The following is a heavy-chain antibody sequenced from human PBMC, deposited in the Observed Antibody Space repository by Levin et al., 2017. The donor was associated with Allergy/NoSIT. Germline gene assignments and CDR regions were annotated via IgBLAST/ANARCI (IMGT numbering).Heavy chain of an antibody. Sequence: QAGGSLRLSCAGSGFTFSTYWMHWVRQDPGKGLVWVSRINSDGTSTSYADSVKGRFTISRDNAKNTLYLQMNSLRAEDTAVYYCARGFDTNAFDIWGQGTMVTVSS. CDR1: GFTFSTYW. CDR3: ARGFDTNAFDI. D-gene: IGHD3-10*01. V-gene: IGHV3-74*01. J-gene: IGHJ3*02. CDR2: INSDGTST.